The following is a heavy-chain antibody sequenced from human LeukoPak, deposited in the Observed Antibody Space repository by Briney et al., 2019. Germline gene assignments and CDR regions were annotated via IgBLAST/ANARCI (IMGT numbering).Heavy chain of an antibody. CDR1: GGSISSYY. J-gene: IGHJ3*01. CDR2: IYTSGST. V-gene: IGHV4-4*07. D-gene: IGHD4-23*01. CDR3: ARRASTVVTPENAFDV. Sequence: SETLSLTCTVSGGSISSYYWSWIRQPAGKGLEWIGRIYTSGSTNYNPSLKSRVTMSVDTSKNRFSLRLRSVTAADTAVYYCARRASTVVTPENAFDVWGQGTMVTVSS.